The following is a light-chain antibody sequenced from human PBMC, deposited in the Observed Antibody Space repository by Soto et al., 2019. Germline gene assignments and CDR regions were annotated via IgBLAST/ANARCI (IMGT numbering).Light chain of an antibody. CDR1: SSDVGSYNL. Sequence: QSALTQPASVSGSPGQSITISCTGTSSDVGSYNLVSWYQQHPGKAPKLMIYEGSKRPSRVSNRFSGSKSGNTASLTISGLQAEDEADYYCCSYAGSRVFGTGTKVTVL. V-gene: IGLV2-23*01. J-gene: IGLJ1*01. CDR3: CSYAGSRV. CDR2: EGS.